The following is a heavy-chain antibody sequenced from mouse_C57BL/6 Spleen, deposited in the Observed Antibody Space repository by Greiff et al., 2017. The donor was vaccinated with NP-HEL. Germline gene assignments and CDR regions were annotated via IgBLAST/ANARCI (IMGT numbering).Heavy chain of an antibody. Sequence: EVKVEESGGGLVKPGGSLKLSCAASGFTFSDYGMHWVRQAPEKGLEWVAYISSGSSTIYYADTVKGRFTISRDNAKNTLFLQMTSLRSEDTAMYYCARDGGYYYFDYWGQGTTLTVSS. D-gene: IGHD2-3*01. J-gene: IGHJ2*01. CDR2: ISSGSSTI. V-gene: IGHV5-17*01. CDR1: GFTFSDYG. CDR3: ARDGGYYYFDY.